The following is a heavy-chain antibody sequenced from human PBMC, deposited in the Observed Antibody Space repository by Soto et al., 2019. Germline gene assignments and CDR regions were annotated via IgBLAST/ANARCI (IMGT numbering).Heavy chain of an antibody. V-gene: IGHV1-69*08. CDR3: ATDKYGAGRVGVHF. CDR2: IVPTLRIT. CDR1: GGTSTIYT. J-gene: IGHJ4*02. D-gene: IGHD3-3*02. Sequence: QVQLVQSGAEVKKPGASLRVSCETSGGTSTIYTITWVRQAPGQGLQWMGRIVPTLRITNYAQEFQGRLTITADSSTSTAHIELTSLTSEATAVYYCATDKYGAGRVGVHFWGQGTLVTVSS.